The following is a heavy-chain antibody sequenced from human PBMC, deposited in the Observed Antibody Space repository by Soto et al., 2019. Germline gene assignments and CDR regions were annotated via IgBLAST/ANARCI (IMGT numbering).Heavy chain of an antibody. CDR3: ATGFSGSYSGFYYYYGMDV. CDR2: IKSKTDGGTT. D-gene: IGHD3-10*01. J-gene: IGHJ6*02. V-gene: IGHV3-15*01. Sequence: PGGSLRLSCAASGFTFSNAWMSWVRQAPGKGLEWVGRIKSKTDGGTTDYAAPVKGRFTISRDDSKNTLYLQMNSLKTEDTAVYYCATGFSGSYSGFYYYYGMDVWGQGTTVTVS. CDR1: GFTFSNAW.